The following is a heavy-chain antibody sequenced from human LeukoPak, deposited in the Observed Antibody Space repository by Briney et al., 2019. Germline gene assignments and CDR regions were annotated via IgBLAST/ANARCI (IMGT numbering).Heavy chain of an antibody. J-gene: IGHJ4*02. V-gene: IGHV4-59*08. CDR2: IYYSGST. CDR3: ARHRIQLWSGDYFDY. Sequence: PSETLSLTCTVSGGSISSYYWSWIRQPPGKGLEWIGYIYYSGSTNYNPSLKSRVTISVDTSKNQFSLKLSSVTAADTAVYYCARHRIQLWSGDYFDYWGQGTLVTVSS. CDR1: GGSISSYY. D-gene: IGHD5-18*01.